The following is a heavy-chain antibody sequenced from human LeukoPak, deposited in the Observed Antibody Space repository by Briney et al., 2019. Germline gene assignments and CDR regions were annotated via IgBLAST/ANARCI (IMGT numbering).Heavy chain of an antibody. V-gene: IGHV4-4*07. D-gene: IGHD3-16*01. CDR2: IYTSGST. CDR3: ARDPGRGGIYAFDI. J-gene: IGHJ3*02. CDR1: GGSSSGYY. Sequence: SETLSLTCAVYGGSSSGYYWSWIRQPAGRGLEWIGRIYTSGSTNYNPSLKSRVTMSVDTSKNQFSLKLSSVTAADTAVYYCARDPGRGGIYAFDIWGQGTMVTVSS.